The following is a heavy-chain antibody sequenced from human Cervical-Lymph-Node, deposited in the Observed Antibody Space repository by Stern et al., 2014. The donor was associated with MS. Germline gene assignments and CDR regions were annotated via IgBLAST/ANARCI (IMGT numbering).Heavy chain of an antibody. CDR2: ISSSTTYI. Sequence: EVQLVESGGGLVKPGGSLRLSCAASGFTFNNYTMTWVRQAPGKGLEWVSSISSSTTYIYYAHSVKGRFTISRDNAKNSLYLQMNSLRAEDTAVYYGVREPYQNFDYWGQGTLVTVSS. CDR3: VREPYQNFDY. V-gene: IGHV3-21*01. CDR1: GFTFNNYT. D-gene: IGHD2-2*01. J-gene: IGHJ4*02.